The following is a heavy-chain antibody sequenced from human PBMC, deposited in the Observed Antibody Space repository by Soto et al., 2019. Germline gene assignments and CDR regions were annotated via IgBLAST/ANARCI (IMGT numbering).Heavy chain of an antibody. CDR2: INPNSGGT. V-gene: IGHV1-2*02. CDR3: ARDWSSGYWSF. D-gene: IGHD3-22*01. Sequence: ASVKVSCKASGGTFSSYAISWVRQAPGLGLEWMGWINPNSGGTNYAQKFQGRVTMTRDTSIGTAYMELSSLRSDDTAVYYCARDWSSGYWSFWGQGTLVTVSS. CDR1: GGTFSSYA. J-gene: IGHJ4*02.